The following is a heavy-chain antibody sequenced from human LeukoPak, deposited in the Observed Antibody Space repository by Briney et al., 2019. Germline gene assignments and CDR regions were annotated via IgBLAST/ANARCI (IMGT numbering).Heavy chain of an antibody. CDR1: GGSISSYY. CDR3: ARDVGYYPLNWFDP. Sequence: PSETLSLTCTVSGGSISSYYWSWIRQPPGKGLEWIGYIYYSGSTNYNPSLKSRVTMSVDTSKNQFSLKLSSVTAADTAVYYCARDVGYYPLNWFDPWGQGTLVTVSS. CDR2: IYYSGST. V-gene: IGHV4-59*12. D-gene: IGHD3-22*01. J-gene: IGHJ5*02.